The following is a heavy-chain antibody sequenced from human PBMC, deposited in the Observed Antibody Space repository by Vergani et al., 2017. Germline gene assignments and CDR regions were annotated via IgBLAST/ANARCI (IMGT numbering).Heavy chain of an antibody. J-gene: IGHJ2*01. CDR1: GYTFTDYY. CDR2: IIPIFGTA. D-gene: IGHD3-22*01. V-gene: IGHV1-69*01. CDR3: ARGFYDSSGSPPFDL. Sequence: QVQLVQSGAEVKKPGSSVKVSCKVSGYTFTDYYMHWVQQAPGKGLEWMGGIIPIFGTANYAQKFQGRVTITADEATSTAHMKLSSLRSEDTAVYCCARGFYDSSGSPPFDLWGRGTLVTVSS.